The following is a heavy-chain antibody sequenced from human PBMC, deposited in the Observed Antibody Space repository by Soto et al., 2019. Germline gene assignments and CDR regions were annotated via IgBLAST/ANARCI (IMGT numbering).Heavy chain of an antibody. Sequence: PGGSLRLSCAASGFTFDDYAMHWVRQAPGKGLEWVSGISWNSGSIGYADSVKGRFTISRDNAKNSLYLQMNSLRAEDTALYYCAKDMSIAARAFDYWGQGTLVTVSS. CDR2: ISWNSGSI. D-gene: IGHD6-6*01. V-gene: IGHV3-9*01. CDR3: AKDMSIAARAFDY. J-gene: IGHJ4*02. CDR1: GFTFDDYA.